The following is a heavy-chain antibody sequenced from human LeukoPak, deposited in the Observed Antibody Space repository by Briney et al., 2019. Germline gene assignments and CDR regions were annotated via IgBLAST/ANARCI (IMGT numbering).Heavy chain of an antibody. D-gene: IGHD3-22*01. CDR3: ARRYYYDSRFDP. CDR1: GDSIRSDH. V-gene: IGHV4-59*08. CDR2: IHYSGST. J-gene: IGHJ5*02. Sequence: SETLSLTCTVSGDSIRSDHWSWIRQPPGKGLEWIGYIHYSGSTKYNPSLKSRVTVSLDTSKNQFSLKLSSVTAADTAVYYCARRYYYDSRFDPWGQGTLVTVSS.